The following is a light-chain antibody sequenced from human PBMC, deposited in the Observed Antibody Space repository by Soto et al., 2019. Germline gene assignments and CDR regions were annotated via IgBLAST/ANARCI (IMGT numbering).Light chain of an antibody. J-gene: IGKJ2*01. CDR3: QQSYSTPRS. CDR1: QSISSY. V-gene: IGKV1-39*01. CDR2: AAS. Sequence: DIQMTQSPSSLSASVGDRVTITCRASQSISSYLNWYQQKPGKAPKLLIYAASSLQSGVPSRFSGSGSGTVFTLTISSLQPEDFATYYCQQSYSTPRSFGQVTKLDIK.